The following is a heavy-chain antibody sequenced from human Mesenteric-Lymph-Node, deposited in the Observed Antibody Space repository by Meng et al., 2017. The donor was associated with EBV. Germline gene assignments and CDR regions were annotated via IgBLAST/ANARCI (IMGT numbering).Heavy chain of an antibody. CDR2: IVPFYGTP. V-gene: IGHV1-69*06. Sequence: VQSVAEVKKPGSWVTVSCKASGGTLNTYGISWVRQATGQGLEWMGGIVPFYGTPDYAQKFQDRMTISADTSTNTGYMELTNLTSGDSAVYYCARKLGPVQRGYFDYWGQGSLVTVSS. CDR1: GGTLNTYG. D-gene: IGHD6-25*01. J-gene: IGHJ4*02. CDR3: ARKLGPVQRGYFDY.